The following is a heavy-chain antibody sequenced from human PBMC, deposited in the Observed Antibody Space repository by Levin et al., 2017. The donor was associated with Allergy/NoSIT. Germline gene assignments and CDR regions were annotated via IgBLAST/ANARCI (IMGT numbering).Heavy chain of an antibody. J-gene: IGHJ5*02. CDR1: GGSFSDYH. CDR3: ARGRRISSWSARRFDP. D-gene: IGHD6-13*01. Sequence: PSQTLSLTCAVYGGSFSDYHWSWIRQSPGKGLEWIGEVNHRGSTNYSPSLKSRFTISVDTSRNHVSLKVTSVTAADTAIYYCARGRRISSWSARRFDPWGQGTLVIVSS. CDR2: VNHRGST. V-gene: IGHV4-34*01.